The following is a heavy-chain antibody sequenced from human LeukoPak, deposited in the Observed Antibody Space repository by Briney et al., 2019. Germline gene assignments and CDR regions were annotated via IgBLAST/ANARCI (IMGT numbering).Heavy chain of an antibody. V-gene: IGHV3-7*01. D-gene: IGHD3-10*01. CDR2: IKQDGSEK. J-gene: IGHJ6*03. CDR3: ARDKALMLRGVIIRENYYYYMDV. CDR1: GFTFSSYG. Sequence: GGSLRLSCAASGFTFSSYGMSWVRQAPGKGLEWVANIKQDGSEKYFVDSVKGRFTISRDNAKNSLYLQMNSLRAEDTAVYYCARDKALMLRGVIIRENYYYYMDVWGKGTMVTISS.